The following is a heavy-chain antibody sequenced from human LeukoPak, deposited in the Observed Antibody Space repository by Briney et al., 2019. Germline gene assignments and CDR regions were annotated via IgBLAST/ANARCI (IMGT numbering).Heavy chain of an antibody. J-gene: IGHJ4*02. CDR2: IYTSGSI. CDR1: GGSISSYY. CDR3: ARHGRRGYYDFWSGYYRAQASGFDY. V-gene: IGHV4-4*09. Sequence: SETLSLTCTVSGGSISSYYWSWIRQPPGKGLEWIGYIYTSGSINYNPSLKSRVTISVDTSKNQFSLKLSSVTAADTAVYYCARHGRRGYYDFWSGYYRAQASGFDYWGQGTLVTVSS. D-gene: IGHD3-3*01.